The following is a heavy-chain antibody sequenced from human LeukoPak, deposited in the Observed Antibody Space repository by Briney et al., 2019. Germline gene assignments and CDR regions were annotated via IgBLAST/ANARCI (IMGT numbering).Heavy chain of an antibody. CDR1: GGSISSYY. J-gene: IGHJ3*02. D-gene: IGHD3-22*01. V-gene: IGHV4-4*07. CDR2: IYTSGST. Sequence: SETLSLTCTVSGGSISSYYWSWIRQPAGKGLEWIGRIYTSGSTNYNPSLKSRVTMSVDTSKNQFSLKLSSVTAADTAVYYCAGYYDSSGYYWNFDAFDIWAQGTMVTVSS. CDR3: AGYYDSSGYYWNFDAFDI.